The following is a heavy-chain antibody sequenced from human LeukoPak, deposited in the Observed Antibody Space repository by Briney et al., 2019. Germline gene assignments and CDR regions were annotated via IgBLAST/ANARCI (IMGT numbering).Heavy chain of an antibody. J-gene: IGHJ4*02. D-gene: IGHD6-13*01. CDR3: ARAGTAALPYFDY. V-gene: IGHV1-2*02. CDR2: INPNSGGT. CDR1: GYTFTGYY. Sequence: ASVKVSCKASGYTFTGYYMHWVRQAPGQGLEWMGWINPNSGGTNYAQKFQGRVTMTRDTSISTAYMELSRLRADDTAVYYCARAGTAALPYFDYWGQGTLVTVSS.